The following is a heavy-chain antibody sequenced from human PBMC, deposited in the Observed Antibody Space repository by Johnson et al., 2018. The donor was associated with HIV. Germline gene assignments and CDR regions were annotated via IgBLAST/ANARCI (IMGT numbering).Heavy chain of an antibody. Sequence: QAQLVESGGGVVQPGRSLRLSCAASGFTFSSYAMHWVRQAPGKGLEWVAVISYDGSNKYYADSVKGRFTISRDNSKNTLYLQMKSLRADDTALYYCARDNPYTTAMGMGGAFDIWGQGTMVTVSS. CDR2: ISYDGSNK. CDR3: ARDNPYTTAMGMGGAFDI. J-gene: IGHJ3*02. V-gene: IGHV3-30-3*01. CDR1: GFTFSSYA. D-gene: IGHD1-1*01.